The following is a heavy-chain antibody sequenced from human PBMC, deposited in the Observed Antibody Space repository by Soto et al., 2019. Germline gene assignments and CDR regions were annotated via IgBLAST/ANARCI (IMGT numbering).Heavy chain of an antibody. V-gene: IGHV4-30-2*01. D-gene: IGHD5-12*01. J-gene: IGHJ4*02. CDR1: GGSISSGCYS. CDR2: IYHSGST. CDR3: AAGGGLPRYY. Sequence: QLQLQESGSGLVKPSQTLSLTCAGSGGSISSGCYSWGRIRQPPGKGLEWIGYIYHSGSTYYNPSLKSRVTISVDRSKNQFSLKLSSVTAADTAVYYCAAGGGLPRYYWGQGTLVTVSS.